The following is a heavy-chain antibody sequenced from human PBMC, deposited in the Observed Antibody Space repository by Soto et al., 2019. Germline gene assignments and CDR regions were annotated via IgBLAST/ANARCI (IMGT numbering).Heavy chain of an antibody. CDR1: GFAVSNNY. Sequence: GSLRLSCVASGFAVSNNYMNWVRQAPGKGLEWVSVVYSGGTTYYADSVRGRFTVSRDDSKNTLFLQMSSLRAEDTAVYYCARAGSPFDSDSSGYWGFDHWGQGTLVTVSS. D-gene: IGHD3-22*01. CDR2: VYSGGTT. CDR3: ARAGSPFDSDSSGYWGFDH. J-gene: IGHJ4*02. V-gene: IGHV3-53*01.